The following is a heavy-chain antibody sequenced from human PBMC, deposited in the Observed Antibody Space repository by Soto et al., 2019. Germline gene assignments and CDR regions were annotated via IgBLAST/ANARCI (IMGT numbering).Heavy chain of an antibody. CDR3: AREDIVVVPAAMAYYYYMDV. CDR1: GGSFSGYY. Sequence: QVQLQQWGAGLLKPSETLSLTCAVYGGSFSGYYWSWIRQPPGKGLEWIGEINHSGSTNYNPSLKSRVTISVETSKNQFSLKLSSVTAADTAVYYCAREDIVVVPAAMAYYYYMDVWGKGTTVTVSS. CDR2: INHSGST. D-gene: IGHD2-2*01. J-gene: IGHJ6*03. V-gene: IGHV4-34*01.